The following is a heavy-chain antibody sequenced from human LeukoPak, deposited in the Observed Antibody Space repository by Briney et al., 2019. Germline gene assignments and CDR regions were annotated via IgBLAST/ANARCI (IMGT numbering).Heavy chain of an antibody. Sequence: PSETLSLTCTVSGGSISSSSYYWGWIRQPPGKGLEWIGSIYYSGSTYYNPSLKSRVTISVDTSKNQFSLKLSSVTAADTAVYYCATNYDFWSGSIIPPYYYYYYMDVWGKGTTVTVSS. V-gene: IGHV4-39*01. CDR1: GGSISSSSYY. CDR2: IYYSGST. J-gene: IGHJ6*03. D-gene: IGHD3-3*01. CDR3: ATNYDFWSGSIIPPYYYYYYMDV.